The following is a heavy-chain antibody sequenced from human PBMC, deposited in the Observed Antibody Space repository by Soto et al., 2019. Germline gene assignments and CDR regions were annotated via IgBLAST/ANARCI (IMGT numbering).Heavy chain of an antibody. D-gene: IGHD2-15*01. CDR1: GYTFTSYY. Sequence: ASVKVSCKASGYTFTSYYMHWVRQAPGQWLEWMGIINPSGGSTSYAQKFQGRVTMTRDTSTSTVYMELSSLRSEDTAVYYCARDRIGVGDADAFDIWGQGTMVTVSS. V-gene: IGHV1-46*01. CDR2: INPSGGST. CDR3: ARDRIGVGDADAFDI. J-gene: IGHJ3*02.